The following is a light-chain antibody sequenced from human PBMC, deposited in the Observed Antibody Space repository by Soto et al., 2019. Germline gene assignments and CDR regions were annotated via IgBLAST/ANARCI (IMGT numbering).Light chain of an antibody. CDR3: QQYYTTPWT. J-gene: IGKJ1*01. V-gene: IGKV4-1*01. CDR1: QSLLYGSNNKNY. CDR2: WAS. Sequence: DFVVTQSPDSLAVSLGARATINCKSSQSLLYGSNNKNYLAWYQQKPGQSPTLPLYWASTRESGVPDRFSGSGAGTDFTLTISSLRAEDEDVYYCQQYYTTPWTFGQGTRVELK.